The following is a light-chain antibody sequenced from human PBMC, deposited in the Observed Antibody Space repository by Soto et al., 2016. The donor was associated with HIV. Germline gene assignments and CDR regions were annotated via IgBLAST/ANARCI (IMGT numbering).Light chain of an antibody. CDR2: KAS. CDR1: QSIGSW. J-gene: IGKJ2*01. CDR3: QQSHSTPRT. Sequence: DIQMTQSPSTLPASVGDRVTITCRASQSIGSWLAWYQQKPGKAPKLLLYKASSLESGVPSRFSGSGSETDFTLTISSLQPEDFATYYCQQSHSTPRTFGQGTKLEIK. V-gene: IGKV1-5*03.